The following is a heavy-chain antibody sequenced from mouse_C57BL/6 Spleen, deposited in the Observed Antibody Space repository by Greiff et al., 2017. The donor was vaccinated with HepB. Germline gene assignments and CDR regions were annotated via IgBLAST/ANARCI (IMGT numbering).Heavy chain of an antibody. CDR2: IYPGDGDT. J-gene: IGHJ3*01. CDR1: GYAFSSSW. V-gene: IGHV1-82*01. CDR3: ARWSTTVVAH. D-gene: IGHD1-1*01. Sequence: VQLQQSGPELVKPGASVKISCKASGYAFSSSWMNWVKQRPGKGLEWIGRIYPGDGDTNYNGKFKGKATLTADKSSSTAYMQLSSLTSEDSAVYFCARWSTTVVAHWGQGTLVTVSA.